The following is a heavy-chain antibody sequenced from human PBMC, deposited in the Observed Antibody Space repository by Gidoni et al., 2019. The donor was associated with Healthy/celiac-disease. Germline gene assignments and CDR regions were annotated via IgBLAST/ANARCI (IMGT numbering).Heavy chain of an antibody. CDR2: IYCGGST. D-gene: IGHD6-19*01. CDR1: GFTVSSNY. Sequence: EVQLVESGGGLIQLGGSLRLSCAASGFTVSSNYMSWVRQAPGKGLEWVSVIYCGGSTYYADSVKGRFTISRDNSKNTLYLQMNSLRAEDTAVYYCARDPQYSSGWPHHFDYWGQGTLVTVSS. CDR3: ARDPQYSSGWPHHFDY. J-gene: IGHJ4*02. V-gene: IGHV3-53*01.